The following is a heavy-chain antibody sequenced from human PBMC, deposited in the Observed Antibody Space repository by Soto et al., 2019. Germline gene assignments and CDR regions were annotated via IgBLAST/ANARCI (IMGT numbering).Heavy chain of an antibody. V-gene: IGHV1-8*01. CDR2: MNPNSGNT. CDR1: GYTFTSYD. J-gene: IGHJ4*02. Sequence: ASVKVSCKASGYTFTSYDINWVRQATGQELEWMGWMNPNSGNTGYAQKFQGRVTMTRNTSISTAYMELSSLRSEDTAVYYCATSPPRRWYYFDYWGQGTLVTVSS. CDR3: ATSPPRRWYYFDY. D-gene: IGHD6-6*01.